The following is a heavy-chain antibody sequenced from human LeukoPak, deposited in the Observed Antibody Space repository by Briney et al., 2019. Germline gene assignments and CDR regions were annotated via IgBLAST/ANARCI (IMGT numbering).Heavy chain of an antibody. CDR3: ATVPLRYFDWISPPDY. D-gene: IGHD3-9*01. Sequence: PGGSLRLSCAASGFTFSSYAMSWVRQAPGKGLEWVSAISGSGGSTYYADSVKGRFTISRDNSKNTLYLQMNSLRAEDTAVYYCATVPLRYFDWISPPDYWGRGTLVTVSS. CDR1: GFTFSSYA. J-gene: IGHJ4*02. V-gene: IGHV3-23*01. CDR2: ISGSGGST.